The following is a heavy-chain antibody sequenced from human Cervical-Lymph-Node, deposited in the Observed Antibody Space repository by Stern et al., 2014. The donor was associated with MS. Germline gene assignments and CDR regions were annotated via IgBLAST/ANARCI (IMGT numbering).Heavy chain of an antibody. CDR3: AKSGATFDWLVHNCFDP. CDR1: GYTFTDYY. J-gene: IGHJ5*02. Sequence: VQLVESGAEAKKPGASVSVSCMASGYTFTDYYVHLVRQAPGQGLEWMGWINPKTGATHYAQRFQGRGTRTRDTSTTTVYMELNRLRSDDTALYYCAKSGATFDWLVHNCFDPWGQGTLVTVSS. D-gene: IGHD6-19*01. V-gene: IGHV1-2*02. CDR2: INPKTGAT.